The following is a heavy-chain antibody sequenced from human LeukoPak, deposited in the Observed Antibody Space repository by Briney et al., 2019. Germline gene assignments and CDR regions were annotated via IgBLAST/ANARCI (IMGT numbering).Heavy chain of an antibody. Sequence: GGSLRLSCAASGFTFSRYWMDWVRQAPGKGLVWVSRIKSDGSVTTYADFVKGRFTISRDNAENSLYLQMNSLRAEDTAVYYCAKNWGYFDYWGQGILVTVSS. CDR3: AKNWGYFDY. CDR1: GFTFSRYW. J-gene: IGHJ4*02. V-gene: IGHV3-74*01. D-gene: IGHD7-27*01. CDR2: IKSDGSVT.